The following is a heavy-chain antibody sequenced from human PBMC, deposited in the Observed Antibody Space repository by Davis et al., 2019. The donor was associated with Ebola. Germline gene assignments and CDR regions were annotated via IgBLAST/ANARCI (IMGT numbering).Heavy chain of an antibody. V-gene: IGHV1-3*04. CDR2: LNTADGTT. J-gene: IGHJ4*02. Sequence: AASVKVSCKASGYSFTTYPMHWVRQAPGQGLEWMGWLNTADGTTHYSQSFQGRLTITRDTSATTAYMELSSLKSEDTALYYCARAQFPTTSDHWGQGTLVTVSS. CDR3: ARAQFPTTSDH. D-gene: IGHD1-1*01. CDR1: GYSFTTYP.